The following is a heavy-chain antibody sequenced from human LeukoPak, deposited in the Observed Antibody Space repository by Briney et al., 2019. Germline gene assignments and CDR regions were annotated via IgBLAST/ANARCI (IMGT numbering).Heavy chain of an antibody. J-gene: IGHJ4*02. D-gene: IGHD3-3*01. CDR2: IYYSGST. CDR1: GGSISSSSYY. Sequence: SETLSLTCTVSGGSISSSSYYWGWLRQPPGKGLEWIGSIYYSGSTYYNPSLKSRVTISVDTSKNQFSLKLSSVTAADTAVYYCARDREGTIFGVVPRYYFDYWGQGTLVTVSS. V-gene: IGHV4-39*07. CDR3: ARDREGTIFGVVPRYYFDY.